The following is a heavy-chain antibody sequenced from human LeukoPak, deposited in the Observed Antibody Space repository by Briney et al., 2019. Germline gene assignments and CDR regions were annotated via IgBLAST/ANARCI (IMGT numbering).Heavy chain of an antibody. CDR1: GFTFNSYV. D-gene: IGHD3-22*01. J-gene: IGHJ5*02. CDR2: ISSNGGST. Sequence: GGSLRLSCSASGFTFNSYVMHWVRQAPGKGLEYVSAISSNGGSTYYADSVKGRFTISRDNSKNTLYLQMSSLRAEDTAVYYCARDWGLYYYDSSGASVSWGQGTLVTVSS. V-gene: IGHV3-64D*09. CDR3: ARDWGLYYYDSSGASVS.